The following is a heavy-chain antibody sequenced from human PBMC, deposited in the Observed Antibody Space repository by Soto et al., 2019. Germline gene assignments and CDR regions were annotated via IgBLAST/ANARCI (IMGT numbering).Heavy chain of an antibody. CDR3: ARGTKKGYSYGHNWFDP. D-gene: IGHD5-18*01. Sequence: SETLSLTCAVYGGSFSGYYWSWIRQPPGKGLEWIGEINHSGSTNYNPSLKSRVTISVDTSKNQFSLKLSSVTAADTAVYYCARGTKKGYSYGHNWFDPWGQGTLVTVSS. J-gene: IGHJ5*02. CDR1: GGSFSGYY. V-gene: IGHV4-34*01. CDR2: INHSGST.